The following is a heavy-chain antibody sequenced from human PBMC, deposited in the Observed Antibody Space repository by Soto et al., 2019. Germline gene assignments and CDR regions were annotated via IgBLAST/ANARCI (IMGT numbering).Heavy chain of an antibody. V-gene: IGHV1-46*01. CDR3: ARARGYCSSTSCYLAY. Sequence: ASVKVSCKASGYTFTSYFMHWVRLAPGQGLEWMGIINPSGGSTSYAQKFQGRVTMTRDTSTSTVYMELSSLRSEDTAVYYCARARGYCSSTSCYLAYWGQGTLGTVSS. CDR2: INPSGGST. CDR1: GYTFTSYF. J-gene: IGHJ4*02. D-gene: IGHD2-2*01.